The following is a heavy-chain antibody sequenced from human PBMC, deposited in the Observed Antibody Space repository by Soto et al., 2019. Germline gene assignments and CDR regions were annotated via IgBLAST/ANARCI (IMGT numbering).Heavy chain of an antibody. D-gene: IGHD6-13*01. CDR1: GGSFSGYY. Sequence: PSETLSLTCAVYGGSFSGYYWSWIRQPPGKGLEWIGEINHSGSTNYNPSLKSRVTISVDTSKNQFSLKLSSVTAADTAVYYCARRRRIAEAGYYCYMDVWGKGTTVTVSS. V-gene: IGHV4-34*01. J-gene: IGHJ6*03. CDR2: INHSGST. CDR3: ARRRRIAEAGYYCYMDV.